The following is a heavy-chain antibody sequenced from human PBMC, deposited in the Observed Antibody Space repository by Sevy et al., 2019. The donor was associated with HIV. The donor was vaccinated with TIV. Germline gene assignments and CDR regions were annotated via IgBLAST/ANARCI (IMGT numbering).Heavy chain of an antibody. CDR3: AGGRYDSSGSFDAFDI. J-gene: IGHJ3*02. Sequence: GGSLRLSCAASGFTFTNYAMNWVRQAPGKGLEWVSTIFGARGVIYDADSLKGRFTISRDNSKNTLYLQMDSLRAEDTAVYYGAGGRYDSSGSFDAFDIWGQGTTVTVSS. V-gene: IGHV3-23*01. CDR1: GFTFTNYA. CDR2: IFGARGVI. D-gene: IGHD3-22*01.